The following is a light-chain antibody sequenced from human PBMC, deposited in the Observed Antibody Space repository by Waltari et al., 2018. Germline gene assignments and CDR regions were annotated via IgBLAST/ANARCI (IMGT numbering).Light chain of an antibody. CDR3: NSRDSNGNPFV. V-gene: IGLV3-19*01. Sequence: SSELTQDPAVSVALGQTVRITCQGDSLRYYYATWYHQKQGQAPLLVMYGKNNRPSGIPDRFSGSYSGDTASLTITGAQAEDEADYYCNSRDSNGNPFVFGPGTKVTVL. CDR2: GKN. CDR1: SLRYYY. J-gene: IGLJ1*01.